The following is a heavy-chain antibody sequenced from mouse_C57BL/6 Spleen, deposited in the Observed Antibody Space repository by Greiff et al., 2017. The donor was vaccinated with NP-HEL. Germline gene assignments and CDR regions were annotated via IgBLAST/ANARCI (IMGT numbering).Heavy chain of an antibody. J-gene: IGHJ4*01. CDR1: GYTFTSYW. CDR3: AREDYYGSSYEGYYAMDY. Sequence: VQLQQPGAELVRPGSSVKLSCKASGYTFTSYWMDWVKQRPGQGLEWIGNIYPSDSETHYNQKFKDKATLTVDKSSSTAYMQLSSLTSEDSAVYYCAREDYYGSSYEGYYAMDYWGQGTSVTVSS. V-gene: IGHV1-61*01. D-gene: IGHD1-1*01. CDR2: IYPSDSET.